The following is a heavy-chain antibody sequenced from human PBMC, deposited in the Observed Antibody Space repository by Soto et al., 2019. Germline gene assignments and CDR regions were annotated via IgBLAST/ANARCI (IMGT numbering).Heavy chain of an antibody. J-gene: IGHJ6*02. D-gene: IGHD5-18*01. CDR3: ATGGYSYGPATLRGSYYYYYGMDV. V-gene: IGHV1-69*12. CDR2: IIPIFGTA. Sequence: QVQLVQSGAEVKKPGSSVKVSCKASGGTFSSYAISWVRQAPGQGLEWMGGIIPIFGTANYAQKFQGRVTIAADESTSTAYMELSSLRSEDTAVYYCATGGYSYGPATLRGSYYYYYGMDVWGQGTTVTVSS. CDR1: GGTFSSYA.